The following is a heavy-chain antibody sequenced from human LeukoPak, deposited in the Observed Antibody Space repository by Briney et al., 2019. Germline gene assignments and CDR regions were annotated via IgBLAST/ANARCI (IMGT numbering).Heavy chain of an antibody. CDR1: GYTFTNYY. CDR3: ARGQLVAQGYYYYYYMDV. CDR2: VNPSDGTT. V-gene: IGHV1-46*01. Sequence: ASVKVSCKASGYTFTNYYMHWVRQAPGQGLEWMGTVNPSDGTTLYAQKFQGRVTMTRDTSTSTLYMELSSLRSEDTAVYYCARGQLVAQGYYYYYYMDVWGKGTTVTVSS. J-gene: IGHJ6*03. D-gene: IGHD6-13*01.